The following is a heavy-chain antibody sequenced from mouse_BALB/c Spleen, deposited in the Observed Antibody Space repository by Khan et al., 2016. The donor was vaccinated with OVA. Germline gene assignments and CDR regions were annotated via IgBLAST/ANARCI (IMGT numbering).Heavy chain of an antibody. J-gene: IGHJ3*01. CDR3: ARLADYYDSEGFAY. V-gene: IGHV5-6*01. CDR2: ISSGGSYT. Sequence: EVELVESGGDLVKPEGSLKLSCAASGFTFSTYGMSWVRQTPDKRLEWVATISSGGSYTYYPDSVQGRFTISRDNAKNTLYLQMSSLKSEDTAMFSCARLADYYDSEGFAYWGQGTLVTVSA. CDR1: GFTFSTYG. D-gene: IGHD1-1*02.